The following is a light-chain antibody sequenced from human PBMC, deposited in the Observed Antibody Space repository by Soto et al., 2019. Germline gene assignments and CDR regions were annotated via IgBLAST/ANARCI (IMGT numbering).Light chain of an antibody. CDR1: QSVSSSY. Sequence: EIGLQQSPGTLSLSPGESALLCCRARQSVSSSYLAWYQQRPGQAPRLLIYGASNRATGIPARFSGSGAGTDFTLPISSIEPEDFAVYYCQQRSNWPPKTFGQGTKVDI. V-gene: IGKV3D-20*02. CDR3: QQRSNWPPKT. J-gene: IGKJ1*01. CDR2: GAS.